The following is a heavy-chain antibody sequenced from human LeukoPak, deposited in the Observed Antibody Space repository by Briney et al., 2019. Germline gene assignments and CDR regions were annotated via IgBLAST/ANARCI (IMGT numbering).Heavy chain of an antibody. CDR1: GYTFTGYY. V-gene: IGHV1-2*06. Sequence: ASVKVSCKASGYTFTGYYMHWVRQAPGQGLEWMGRINRNSGGTNYAQKFQGRVTMTRDTSISTAYMELSRLRSDDTAVYYCASSFVVPAADDLDYWGQGTLVTVSS. D-gene: IGHD2-2*01. CDR3: ASSFVVPAADDLDY. J-gene: IGHJ4*02. CDR2: INRNSGGT.